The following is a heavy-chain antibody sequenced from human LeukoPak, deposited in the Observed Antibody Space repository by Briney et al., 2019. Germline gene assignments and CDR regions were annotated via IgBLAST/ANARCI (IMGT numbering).Heavy chain of an antibody. D-gene: IGHD4-17*01. Sequence: GGSLRLSCAASGFTVSSNYMSWVRQAPGKGLEWVSVIYSGGSTYYADSVKGRFTISRDNSKNTLYLQMNSLRAEDTAVYYCARGGYGDYVLYYYYGMYVWGQGTTVTVSS. CDR1: GFTVSSNY. V-gene: IGHV3-66*02. J-gene: IGHJ6*02. CDR2: IYSGGST. CDR3: ARGGYGDYVLYYYYGMYV.